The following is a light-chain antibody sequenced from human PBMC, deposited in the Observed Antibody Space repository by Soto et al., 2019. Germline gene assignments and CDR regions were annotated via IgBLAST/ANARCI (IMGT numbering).Light chain of an antibody. CDR2: EAS. V-gene: IGKV1-9*01. J-gene: IGKJ5*01. CDR3: QQSSTYPVT. CDR1: QGMSSY. Sequence: DIQLTQSPSLLSTSVGDRVTITCRASQGMSSYLAWYQQKPGKAPKLLIYEASTLPSGVPSRFSGSGSGTEFTLTVSSLQPEEFATYYCQQSSTYPVTFGQGTRLEI.